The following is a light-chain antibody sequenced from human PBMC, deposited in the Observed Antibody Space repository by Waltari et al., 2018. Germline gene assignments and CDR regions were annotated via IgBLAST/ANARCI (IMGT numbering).Light chain of an antibody. CDR3: QQFGSPLT. CDR2: GAS. V-gene: IGKV3-20*01. J-gene: IGKJ4*01. CDR1: QSVSNNY. Sequence: EVVLTQSPGTVSLSPGERATLSGRANQSVSNNYLAWYQQKPGQAPRLLIFGASSRASGIPERFSGSGSETDFTLTISRLEPEDVGVYYWQQFGSPLTFGGGTKVDIK.